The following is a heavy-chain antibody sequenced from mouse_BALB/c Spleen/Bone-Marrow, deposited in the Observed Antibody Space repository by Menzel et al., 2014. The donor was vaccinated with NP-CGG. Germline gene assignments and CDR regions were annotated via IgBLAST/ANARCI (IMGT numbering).Heavy chain of an antibody. CDR3: TPWLRRGYWYFDV. D-gene: IGHD2-2*01. V-gene: IGHV6-6*01. J-gene: IGHJ1*01. CDR1: GFTFSDAW. CDR2: IRSKANNHAT. Sequence: EVQRVESGGGLVQPGGSMKLSCAASGFTFSDAWMDWVRQSPEKGLEWVAEIRSKANNHATYYAESVKGRFTISRDDSKSSVYLQMNSLRAEDTGIYYCTPWLRRGYWYFDVWGAGTTVTVSS.